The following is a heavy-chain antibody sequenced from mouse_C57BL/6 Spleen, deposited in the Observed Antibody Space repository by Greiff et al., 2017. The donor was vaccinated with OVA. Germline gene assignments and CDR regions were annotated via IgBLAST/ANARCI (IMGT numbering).Heavy chain of an antibody. D-gene: IGHD2-4*01. CDR1: GYTFTDYY. Sequence: QVQLQQSGAELVRPGASVKLSCKASGYTFTDYYINWVKQRPGQGLEWIARIYPGSGNTYYNGKFKGKATLTAEKSSSTAYMQLSSLTSEDSAVYFCARSGDYGFAYWGQGTLVTVSA. J-gene: IGHJ3*01. V-gene: IGHV1-76*01. CDR3: ARSGDYGFAY. CDR2: IYPGSGNT.